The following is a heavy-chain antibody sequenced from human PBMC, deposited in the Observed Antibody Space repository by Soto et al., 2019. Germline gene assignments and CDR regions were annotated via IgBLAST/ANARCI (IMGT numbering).Heavy chain of an antibody. Sequence: QVQLQESGPGLVKPSQTLSLTCTVSGGSISSGGYYWSWIRQHPGKGLEWIGYIYYSGSTYYNPPLKSRVTIAVDTSKNQFALKLSSVTAADTAVYFCARAHMRVTIEGYYYYGMDVWGQGTTVTVSS. CDR2: IYYSGST. V-gene: IGHV4-31*03. D-gene: IGHD4-4*01. J-gene: IGHJ6*02. CDR3: ARAHMRVTIEGYYYYGMDV. CDR1: GGSISSGGYY.